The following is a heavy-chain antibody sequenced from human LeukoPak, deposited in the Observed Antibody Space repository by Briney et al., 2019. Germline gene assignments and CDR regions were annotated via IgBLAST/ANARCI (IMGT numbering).Heavy chain of an antibody. D-gene: IGHD3-3*01. Sequence: ASVTVSFTSSGYTFTSCGINWIRQGTGPGLERMGWMNPNSSNTGYAHKFQGRVTITRNTSKCTVYMEMSSLRAEDTAVYYCARDDFWSACDAFDIWGQGTMVTVSS. CDR3: ARDDFWSACDAFDI. CDR1: GYTFTSCG. V-gene: IGHV1-8*03. CDR2: MNPNSSNT. J-gene: IGHJ3*02.